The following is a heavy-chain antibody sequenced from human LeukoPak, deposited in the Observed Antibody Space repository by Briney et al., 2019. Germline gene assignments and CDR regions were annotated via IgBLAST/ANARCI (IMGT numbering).Heavy chain of an antibody. V-gene: IGHV4-39*01. CDR1: GGSISSSSYY. Sequence: SETLSLTCTVSGGSISSSSYYWGWIRQPPGKGLEWIGTIFYSGSTYYNPSLKNRVTISVDTSKNQFSLKLASLTAADTAVYYCARRPIVGSTVFYFDPWGPGTLVTVSS. CDR2: IFYSGST. CDR3: ARRPIVGSTVFYFDP. D-gene: IGHD1-26*01. J-gene: IGHJ5*02.